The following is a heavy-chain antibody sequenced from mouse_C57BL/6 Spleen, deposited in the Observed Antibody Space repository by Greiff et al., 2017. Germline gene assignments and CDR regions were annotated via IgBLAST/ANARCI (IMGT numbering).Heavy chain of an antibody. CDR1: GYTFTSYT. J-gene: IGHJ2*01. D-gene: IGHD2-5*01. V-gene: IGHV1-4*01. CDR2: INPRGGYT. CDR3: ARSGSNYSFDY. Sequence: VQLQESGAELARPGASVKMSCKASGYTFTSYTMHWVKQRPGQGLEWIGYINPRGGYTKYNQKFKDKATLTADKSSITAYMQLSSLTSEDSAVYYCARSGSNYSFDYWGQGTTLTVSS.